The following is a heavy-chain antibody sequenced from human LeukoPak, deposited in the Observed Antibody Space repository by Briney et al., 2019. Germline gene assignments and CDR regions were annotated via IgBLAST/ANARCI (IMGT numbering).Heavy chain of an antibody. D-gene: IGHD6-19*01. CDR1: GFTFSSYG. Sequence: GGSLRLSCAASGFTFSSYGMHWVRQAPGKGLEWVAVISYDGSNKYYADSVKGRFTISRDNSKNTLYLQMNSLRAEDTAVYYCAKQKAVAGTRGAFDIWGQGTMVTVSS. V-gene: IGHV3-30*18. CDR2: ISYDGSNK. CDR3: AKQKAVAGTRGAFDI. J-gene: IGHJ3*02.